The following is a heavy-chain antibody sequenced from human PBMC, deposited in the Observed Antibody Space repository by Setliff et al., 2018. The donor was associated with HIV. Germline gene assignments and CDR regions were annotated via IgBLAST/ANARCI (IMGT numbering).Heavy chain of an antibody. CDR1: GYTFTSYG. D-gene: IGHD3-9*01. V-gene: IGHV1-18*01. Sequence: GASVKVSCKASGYTFTSYGISWVRQAPGQGLEWMGWISAYNGNTNYAQKLQGRVTMTTDTSTSTAYMELRSLRSDDTAVYYCARRGAYYDILTGYRSHYSDYWGQGTLVTVSS. CDR2: ISAYNGNT. J-gene: IGHJ4*02. CDR3: ARRGAYYDILTGYRSHYSDY.